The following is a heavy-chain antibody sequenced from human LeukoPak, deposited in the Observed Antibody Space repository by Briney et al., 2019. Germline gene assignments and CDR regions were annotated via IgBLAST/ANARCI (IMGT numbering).Heavy chain of an antibody. CDR1: GGTFSSYA. Sequence: SVKVSCRASGGTFSSYAISWVRQAPGQGLEWMGRIIPILGIANYAQKFQGRVTITADKSTSTAYMELSSLRSEDTAVYYCATLGRYCSGGSCPGDWGQGTLVTVSS. CDR2: IIPILGIA. CDR3: ATLGRYCSGGSCPGD. V-gene: IGHV1-69*04. J-gene: IGHJ4*02. D-gene: IGHD2-15*01.